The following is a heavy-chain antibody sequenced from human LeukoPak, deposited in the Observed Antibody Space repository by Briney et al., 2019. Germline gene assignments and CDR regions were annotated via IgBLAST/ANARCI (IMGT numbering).Heavy chain of an antibody. Sequence: LETLSLTCTVSGGSINSYYWSWIRQPPGKALEWVGYIYYSGSTNYNPSLKSRLTISVDTSKNQFSLKLSSVTAADTAVYYCARIRPTVVPGGWYYDLWGRGTLVTVSS. V-gene: IGHV4-59*01. CDR3: ARIRPTVVPGGWYYDL. CDR1: GGSINSYY. J-gene: IGHJ2*01. D-gene: IGHD4-23*01. CDR2: IYYSGST.